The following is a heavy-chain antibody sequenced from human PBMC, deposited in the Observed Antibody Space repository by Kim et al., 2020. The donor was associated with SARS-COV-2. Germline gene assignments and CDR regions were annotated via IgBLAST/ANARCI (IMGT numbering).Heavy chain of an antibody. CDR1: GGSISSYY. Sequence: SETLSLTCTVSGGSISSYYWSWIRQPPGKGLEWIGYIYYSGSTNYNPSLKSRVTISVDTSKNQFSLKLSSVTAADTAVYYCARVEYSSSSVDVWGQGTTVTVSS. V-gene: IGHV4-59*01. D-gene: IGHD6-6*01. CDR2: IYYSGST. CDR3: ARVEYSSSSVDV. J-gene: IGHJ6*02.